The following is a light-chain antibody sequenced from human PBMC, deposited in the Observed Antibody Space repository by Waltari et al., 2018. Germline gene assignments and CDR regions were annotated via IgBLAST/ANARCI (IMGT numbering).Light chain of an antibody. V-gene: IGLV3-21*02. J-gene: IGLJ3*02. CDR2: DDS. Sequence: SYVLTQPPSVSVDPGQTARITCGGNNIGSKSVHWYQQKPGQAPVLVVYDDSDRPSAIPERFSGSNSGNTATLTISRVEAGDEADYYCQVWDSSSDHRVFGGGTKLTVL. CDR3: QVWDSSSDHRV. CDR1: NIGSKS.